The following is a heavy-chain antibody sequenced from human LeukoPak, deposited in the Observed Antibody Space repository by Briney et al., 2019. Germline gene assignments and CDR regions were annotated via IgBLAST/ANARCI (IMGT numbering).Heavy chain of an antibody. V-gene: IGHV3-23*01. D-gene: IGHD2-2*02. CDR2: ISGSGGST. CDR1: GFTFSSYA. CDR3: TRDLYGRYSDY. Sequence: GGSLRLSCAAAGFTFSSYAMRWVRQAPGKGLEWVSAISGSGGSTYYADSVKGRFTISRDNSKNTVYLQINSLRAEDTAVYYCTRDLYGRYSDYWGQGTLVTVPS. J-gene: IGHJ4*02.